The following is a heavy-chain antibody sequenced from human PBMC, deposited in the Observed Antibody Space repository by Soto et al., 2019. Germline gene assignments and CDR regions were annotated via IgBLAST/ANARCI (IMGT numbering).Heavy chain of an antibody. Sequence: QMQLVQSGPEVKKPGTSVKVSCKASGFTFTSSAVQWVRQARGQRLEWIGWIVVGSGNTKYAQKFQERVTIIRDMSTSTAYMELSSLRSEDTAVYYCAADPYYEIKYYGMDVWGQGTTVTVSS. CDR1: GFTFTSSA. CDR2: IVVGSGNT. CDR3: AADPYYEIKYYGMDV. D-gene: IGHD3-9*01. V-gene: IGHV1-58*01. J-gene: IGHJ6*02.